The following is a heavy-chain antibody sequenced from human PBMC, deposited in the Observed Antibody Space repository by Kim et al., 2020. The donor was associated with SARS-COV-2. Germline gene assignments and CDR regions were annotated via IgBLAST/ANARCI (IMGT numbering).Heavy chain of an antibody. V-gene: IGHV4-31*02. Sequence: GGTYANPSLKSRVTISVDTSKNQFSLKLSSVTAADTAVYYCARDGPNTDPWGQGTLVAVSS. CDR2: GGT. J-gene: IGHJ5*02. CDR3: ARDGPNTDP.